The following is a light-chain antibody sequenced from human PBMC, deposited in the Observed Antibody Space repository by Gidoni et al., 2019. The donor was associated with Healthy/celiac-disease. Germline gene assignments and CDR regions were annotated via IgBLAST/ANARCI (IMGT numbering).Light chain of an antibody. CDR2: DAS. CDR3: QQRSNWPLAPT. V-gene: IGKV3-11*01. Sequence: EIVLTQSPATLSLSPGERATLSCRASQSVSSYLAWYQQKPGQAPRLLIYDASNRATGIPARFSGSGSGTDFTLTISSLEPEDFAVYYCQQRSNWPLAPTFXGXTKVEIK. CDR1: QSVSSY. J-gene: IGKJ4*01.